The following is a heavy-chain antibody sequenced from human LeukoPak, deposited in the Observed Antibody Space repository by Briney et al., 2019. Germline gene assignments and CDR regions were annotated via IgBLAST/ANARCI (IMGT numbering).Heavy chain of an antibody. D-gene: IGHD7-27*01. CDR2: IYYSGST. V-gene: IGHV4-59*01. Sequence: SETLSLTCTVSGDSISGFYWGWIRQPPGKGLEWIGNIYYSGSTNYNPSLKSRVTISADTSQNQFSLKLSSVTAADTAVYYCASRKLGNDYWGQGTLVTVSS. CDR1: GDSISGFY. CDR3: ASRKLGNDY. J-gene: IGHJ4*02.